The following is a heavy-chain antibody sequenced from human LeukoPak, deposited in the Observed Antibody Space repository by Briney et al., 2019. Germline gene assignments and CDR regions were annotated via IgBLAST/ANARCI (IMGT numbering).Heavy chain of an antibody. CDR3: GRDLAYCGGDCYYPAGAFDI. Sequence: GGSLRLSCAASGFTFSSYGMHWVRQAPGKGLEWVAVIWYDGSNKYYADSVKGRFTISRDNSKNTLYLQMNSLRAEDTAVYYCGRDLAYCGGDCYYPAGAFDIWGQGTMVTVSS. CDR1: GFTFSSYG. V-gene: IGHV3-33*01. CDR2: IWYDGSNK. J-gene: IGHJ3*02. D-gene: IGHD2-21*02.